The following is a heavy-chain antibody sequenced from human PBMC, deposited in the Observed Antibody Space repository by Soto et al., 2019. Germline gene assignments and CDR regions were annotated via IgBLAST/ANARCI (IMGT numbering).Heavy chain of an antibody. CDR3: ARVPLSSSSWYYFDY. J-gene: IGHJ4*02. V-gene: IGHV4-59*01. CDR2: IYYSGST. Sequence: LSLTCTVSGGSISSYYWSWIRQPPGKGPEWIGYIYYSGSTNYNPSLKSRVTISVDTSKNQFSLKLSSVTAADTAVYYCARVPLSSSSWYYFDYWGQGTLVTVSS. D-gene: IGHD6-13*01. CDR1: GGSISSYY.